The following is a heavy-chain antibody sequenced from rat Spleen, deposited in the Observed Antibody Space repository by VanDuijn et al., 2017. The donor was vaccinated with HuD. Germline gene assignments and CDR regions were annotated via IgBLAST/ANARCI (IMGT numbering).Heavy chain of an antibody. J-gene: IGHJ3*01. CDR3: TRHDYSGVITNWFAY. Sequence: VQPGRSLKLSCAASGFTFNNYGMAWVRQAPTKGLEWVATISYDGISTYYRDSVRGRFSISSDNAKTTLYLQMDSLRSEDAATYYCTRHDYSGVITNWFAYWGQGTLVTVSS. D-gene: IGHD4-4*01. CDR2: ISYDGIST. V-gene: IGHV5-29*01. CDR1: GFTFNNYG.